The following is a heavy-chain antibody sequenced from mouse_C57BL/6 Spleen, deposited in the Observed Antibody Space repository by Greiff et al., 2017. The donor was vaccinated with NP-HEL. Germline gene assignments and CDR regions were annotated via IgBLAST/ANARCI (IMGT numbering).Heavy chain of an antibody. CDR2: IYPGDGDT. CDR3: ARSGTGYYFDY. V-gene: IGHV1-82*01. J-gene: IGHJ2*01. D-gene: IGHD3-3*01. CDR1: GYAFSSSW. Sequence: VQLQQSGPELVKPRASVKISCKASGYAFSSSWMNWVKQRPGKGLEWIGRIYPGDGDTNYNGKFKGKATLTADKSSSTAYMQLSSLTSEDSAVYFCARSGTGYYFDYWGQGTTLTVSS.